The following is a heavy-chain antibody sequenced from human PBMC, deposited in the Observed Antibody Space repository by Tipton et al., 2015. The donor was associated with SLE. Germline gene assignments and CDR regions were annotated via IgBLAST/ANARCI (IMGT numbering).Heavy chain of an antibody. CDR1: GGSINNYY. V-gene: IGHV4-4*08. Sequence: LRLSCTVSGGSINNYYWSWIRQPPGKGLEWIGYIYSSGSTNYNPSLKSRVTISVDTSENQFSLKLSSVSAADTAVYYCVRGFDTSGTFFTFDIWGQGTMVIVSS. CDR3: VRGFDTSGTFFTFDI. CDR2: IYSSGST. D-gene: IGHD1-7*01. J-gene: IGHJ3*02.